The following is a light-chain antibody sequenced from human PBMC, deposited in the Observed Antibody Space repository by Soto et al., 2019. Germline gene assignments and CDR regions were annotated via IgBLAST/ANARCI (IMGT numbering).Light chain of an antibody. J-gene: IGKJ5*01. Sequence: EIVLTQSPGTLSLSPGERATLSCRASQSVTSSYLAWYQQKPGQAPRLLIHGASSRATGIPDRISGSGSGTDFTLTISRLEPEDFAVYYCQQYGSSPITFGQGTRLEI. CDR1: QSVTSSY. CDR2: GAS. CDR3: QQYGSSPIT. V-gene: IGKV3-20*01.